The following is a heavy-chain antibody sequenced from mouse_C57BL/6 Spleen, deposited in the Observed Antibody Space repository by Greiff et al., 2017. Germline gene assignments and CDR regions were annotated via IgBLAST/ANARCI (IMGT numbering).Heavy chain of an antibody. D-gene: IGHD1-3*01. CDR2: IFPGSGST. V-gene: IGHV1-75*01. CDR1: GYTFTDYY. Sequence: VQLQQSGPELVKPGASVKISCKASGYTFTDYYINWVKQRPGQGLEWIGWIFPGSGSTYYNEKFKGNATLTVDKSSSTAYMLLSSLTSEDSAVYYCASHQWEDYAMDYWGQGTSVTVSS. J-gene: IGHJ4*01. CDR3: ASHQWEDYAMDY.